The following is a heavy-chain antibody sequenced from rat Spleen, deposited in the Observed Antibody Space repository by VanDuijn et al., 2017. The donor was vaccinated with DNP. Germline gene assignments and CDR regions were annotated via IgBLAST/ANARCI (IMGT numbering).Heavy chain of an antibody. CDR2: IAYDGGIT. V-gene: IGHV5-20*01. J-gene: IGHJ2*01. D-gene: IGHD1-9*01. CDR3: ARRYYGYNYFDY. CDR1: GFTFSDYY. Sequence: EVQLVESGGGLVQPGRSLKLSCAASGFTFSDYYMAWVRQAPTKGLEWVAYIAYDGGITYYGDSVKGRFTVSRDNAKSTLYLQMDSLRSEDTATYYCARRYYGYNYFDYWGQGVMVTVSS.